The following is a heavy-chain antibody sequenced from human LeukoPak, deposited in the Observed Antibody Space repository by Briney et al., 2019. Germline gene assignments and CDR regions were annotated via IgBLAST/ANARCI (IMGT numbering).Heavy chain of an antibody. D-gene: IGHD2-2*01. J-gene: IGHJ5*02. Sequence: PGRSLRLSCAASGFTFDDYAMHWVRQAPGKGLKWVSGISWNSGSIGYADSVKGRFTISRDNAKNSLYLQMNSLRAEDTALYYCAKGRDKYQLLSKNWFDPWGQGTLVTVSS. CDR2: ISWNSGSI. CDR1: GFTFDDYA. CDR3: AKGRDKYQLLSKNWFDP. V-gene: IGHV3-9*01.